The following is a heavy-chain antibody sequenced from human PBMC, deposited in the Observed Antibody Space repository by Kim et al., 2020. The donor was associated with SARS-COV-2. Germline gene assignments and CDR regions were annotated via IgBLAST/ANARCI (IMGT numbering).Heavy chain of an antibody. D-gene: IGHD5-12*01. CDR3: TAGGHFSGYDYFDY. CDR2: INPNSGGT. CDR1: GYTFTGYY. V-gene: IGHV1-2*06. J-gene: IGHJ4*02. Sequence: ASVKVSCKASGYTFTGYYMRWVRQAPGQGLEWMGRINPNSGGTNYAQKFQGRVTMTRDTSISTAYMELSRLRYDDTAVYYCTAGGHFSGYDYFDYWGQGTLVTVSS.